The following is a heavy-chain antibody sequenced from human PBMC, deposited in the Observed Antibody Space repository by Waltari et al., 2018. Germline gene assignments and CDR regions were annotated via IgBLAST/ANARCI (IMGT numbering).Heavy chain of an antibody. CDR3: AKDGGLSAMVRGVFYY. Sequence: EVQLVESGGVVVQPGGSLRLSCAASGFTFADSTMHWVRQAPGKGLEWVSLISWDGGSTYYADSVKGRFTISRDNSKNSLYLQMNSLRTEDTALYYCAKDGGLSAMVRGVFYYWGQGTLVTVSS. CDR1: GFTFADST. V-gene: IGHV3-43*01. J-gene: IGHJ4*02. CDR2: ISWDGGST. D-gene: IGHD3-10*01.